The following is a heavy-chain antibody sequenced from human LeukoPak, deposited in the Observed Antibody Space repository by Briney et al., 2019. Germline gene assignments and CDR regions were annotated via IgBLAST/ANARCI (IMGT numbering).Heavy chain of an antibody. D-gene: IGHD6-19*01. V-gene: IGHV1-8*03. Sequence: ASVKVSCKAPGYTFTSYDINWVRQATGQGLEWMGWMNPNSGNTGYAQKFQGRVTITRNTSISTAYMELSSLRSEDTAVYYCARQHSSGWYYYNYYMDVWGKGTTVTVSS. CDR3: ARQHSSGWYYYNYYMDV. CDR2: MNPNSGNT. J-gene: IGHJ6*03. CDR1: GYTFTSYD.